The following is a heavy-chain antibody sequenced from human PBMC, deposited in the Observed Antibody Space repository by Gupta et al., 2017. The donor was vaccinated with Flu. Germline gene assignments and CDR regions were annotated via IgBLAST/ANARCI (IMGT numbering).Heavy chain of an antibody. CDR2: IYSGGST. Sequence: EVQLVESGGGLVQPGGSLRLSCAASGFTVSSNYMSWVRQAPGKGLEWVSVIYSGGSTYYADSVKGRFTISRDNSKNTLYLQMNSLRAEDTAVYYCARDLWVSSMPPYSSGWGQGTMVTVSS. V-gene: IGHV3-66*02. CDR3: ARDLWVSSMPPYSSG. D-gene: IGHD6-19*01. CDR1: GFTVSSNY. J-gene: IGHJ3*01.